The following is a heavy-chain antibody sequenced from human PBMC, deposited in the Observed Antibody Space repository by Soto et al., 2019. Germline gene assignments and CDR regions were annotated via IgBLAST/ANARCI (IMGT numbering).Heavy chain of an antibody. J-gene: IGHJ5*02. CDR3: ARAGGYDFGLPS. Sequence: GGSLRLSCAASGFNFADNGISWFRQAPGKGLDWIGFTRSKANDETPQYAASVQGRFTISRDDSNSIAYLQMNSLQIEDTAVYYCARAGGYDFGLPSWGQGTLVTVSS. CDR1: GFNFADNG. CDR2: TRSKANDETP. D-gene: IGHD5-12*01. V-gene: IGHV3-49*03.